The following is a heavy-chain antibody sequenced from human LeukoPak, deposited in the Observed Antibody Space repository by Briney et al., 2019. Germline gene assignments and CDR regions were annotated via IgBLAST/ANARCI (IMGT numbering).Heavy chain of an antibody. D-gene: IGHD3-10*01. CDR2: TSSDLNVK. V-gene: IGHV3-30-3*01. Sequence: GGSLGLSCAASGVTFRNYVIHWVRQAPGKGLEWVAVTSSDLNVKLYADSVKGRFTISRDNSRSTLYLQMNSLRPEDTAIYYCAREGYYGSGSPPSLYFDYWGQGTLVTVSS. CDR3: AREGYYGSGSPPSLYFDY. CDR1: GVTFRNYV. J-gene: IGHJ4*02.